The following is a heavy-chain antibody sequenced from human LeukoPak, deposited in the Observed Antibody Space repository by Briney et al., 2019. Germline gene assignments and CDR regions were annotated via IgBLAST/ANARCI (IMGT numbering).Heavy chain of an antibody. Sequence: GGSLRLSCAASGFTFSSYSMNWVRQAPGKGLEWVSSISSSSSYIYYADSVKGRFTISRDNAKNSLYLQMNSLRAEDTAVYYCARRAFCSGGSCYSDPFDYWGQGTLVTVSS. J-gene: IGHJ4*02. D-gene: IGHD2-15*01. CDR1: GFTFSSYS. V-gene: IGHV3-21*01. CDR2: ISSSSSYI. CDR3: ARRAFCSGGSCYSDPFDY.